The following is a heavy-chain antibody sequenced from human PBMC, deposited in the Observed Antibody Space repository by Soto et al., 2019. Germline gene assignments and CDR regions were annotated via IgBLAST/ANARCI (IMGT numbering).Heavy chain of an antibody. CDR3: ARVYDYYDSSGYYFFDFNTGISGYFDY. J-gene: IGHJ4*02. CDR2: IYYSGST. D-gene: IGHD3-22*01. Sequence: PSETLSLTCTVSGGSISSGGYYWSWIRQHPGKGLEWIGYIYYSGSTYYNPSLKSRVTISVDTSKNQFSLKLSSVTAADTAVYYCARVYDYYDSSGYYFFDFNTGISGYFDYWGQGTLVTVSS. V-gene: IGHV4-31*03. CDR1: GGSISSGGYY.